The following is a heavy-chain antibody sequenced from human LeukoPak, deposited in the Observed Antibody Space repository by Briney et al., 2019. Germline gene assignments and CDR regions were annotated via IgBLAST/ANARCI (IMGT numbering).Heavy chain of an antibody. D-gene: IGHD3-10*01. Sequence: PGGSLRLSCAASGFTFSSYEMNWVRQAPGKGLEWVSYISSSGSTIYYADSVKGRFTISRDNAKNSLYLQMNSLRAEDTALYYCARSLPMSWGGTHFDYWGQGTLVTVSS. J-gene: IGHJ4*02. V-gene: IGHV3-48*03. CDR3: ARSLPMSWGGTHFDY. CDR2: ISSSGSTI. CDR1: GFTFSSYE.